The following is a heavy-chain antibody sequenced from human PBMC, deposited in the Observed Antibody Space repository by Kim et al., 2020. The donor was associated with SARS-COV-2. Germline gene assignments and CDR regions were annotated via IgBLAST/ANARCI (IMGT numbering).Heavy chain of an antibody. CDR3: ARHYYDSSGYNWYFDL. J-gene: IGHJ2*01. V-gene: IGHV5-51*01. Sequence: SFQGQVTISADKSISTAYLQWSSLKASDTAMYYCARHYYDSSGYNWYFDLWGRGTLVTVSS. D-gene: IGHD3-22*01.